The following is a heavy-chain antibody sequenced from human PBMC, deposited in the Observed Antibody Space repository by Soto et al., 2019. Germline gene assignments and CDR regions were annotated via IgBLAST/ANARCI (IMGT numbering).Heavy chain of an antibody. J-gene: IGHJ6*02. CDR1: GFTFSSYS. Sequence: EVQLVASGGGLVKPGGSLRLSCAASGFTFSSYSMNWVRQAPGKGLEWVSSISSSSSYIYYADSVKGRFTISRDNAKNSLYLQMNSLRAEDTAVYYCARAFGRIAAAGTPPYYYYGMDVWGQGTTVTVSS. V-gene: IGHV3-21*01. CDR2: ISSSSSYI. CDR3: ARAFGRIAAAGTPPYYYYGMDV. D-gene: IGHD6-13*01.